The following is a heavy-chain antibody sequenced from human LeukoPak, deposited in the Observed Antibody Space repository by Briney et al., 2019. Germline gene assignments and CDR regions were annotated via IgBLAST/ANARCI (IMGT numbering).Heavy chain of an antibody. CDR3: ARGRGYSGTAKSPYYFDY. Sequence: ASVKVSCKASGYTFTSYGISWVRQAPGQGLEWMGWISAYNGNTNYAQKLQDRVTITRDTSASTVYMELSSLRSEDTAVYYCARGRGYSGTAKSPYYFDYWGQETLVTVSS. CDR1: GYTFTSYG. J-gene: IGHJ4*02. D-gene: IGHD6-13*01. V-gene: IGHV1-18*01. CDR2: ISAYNGNT.